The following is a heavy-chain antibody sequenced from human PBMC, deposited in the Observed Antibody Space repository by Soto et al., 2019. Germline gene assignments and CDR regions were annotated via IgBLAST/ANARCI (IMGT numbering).Heavy chain of an antibody. CDR1: GFTFSSYG. CDR3: ARDGGIYDFWSGSRGLQYYFDY. J-gene: IGHJ4*02. V-gene: IGHV3-33*01. D-gene: IGHD3-3*01. CDR2: IWYDGSNK. Sequence: GGSLRLSCAASGFTFSSYGMHWVRQAPGKGLEWVAVIWYDGSNKYYADSVKGRFTISRDNSKNTLYLQMNSLRAEDTAVYYCARDGGIYDFWSGSRGLQYYFDYWGQGTLVTVSS.